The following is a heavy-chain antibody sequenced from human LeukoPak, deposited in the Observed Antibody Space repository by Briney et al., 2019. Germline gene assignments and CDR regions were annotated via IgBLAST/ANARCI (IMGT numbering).Heavy chain of an antibody. J-gene: IGHJ4*02. V-gene: IGHV3-74*01. CDR3: ARGGQWELLGVEY. Sequence: GGSLRLSCAASGFTFSSYWMHWVRQAPGKGLVWVSCINSDGSSTSYADSVKGRFTISRDNAKNTLYLQMNSLRAEDTAVYYCARGGQWELLGVEYWGQGTLVTVCS. CDR1: GFTFSSYW. D-gene: IGHD1-26*01. CDR2: INSDGSST.